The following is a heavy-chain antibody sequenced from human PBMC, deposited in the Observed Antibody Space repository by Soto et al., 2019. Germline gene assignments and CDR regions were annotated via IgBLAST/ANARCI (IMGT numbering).Heavy chain of an antibody. Sequence: GGSLRLSCAASGFTFSSYWMSWVRQAPGKGLEWVANIKQDGSEKYYVDSVKGRFTISRDNAKNSLYLQMNSLRAEDTAVYYCARESGVLRYFDSRGGWFDPWGQGTLVTVSS. V-gene: IGHV3-7*01. D-gene: IGHD3-9*01. CDR2: IKQDGSEK. CDR1: GFTFSSYW. CDR3: ARESGVLRYFDSRGGWFDP. J-gene: IGHJ5*02.